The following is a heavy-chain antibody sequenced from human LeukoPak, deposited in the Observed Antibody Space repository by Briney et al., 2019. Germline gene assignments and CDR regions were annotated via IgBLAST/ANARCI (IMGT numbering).Heavy chain of an antibody. CDR2: INPNSGGT. CDR3: ARSVAVAGTYDDY. V-gene: IGHV1-2*02. CDR1: GYTFISVG. J-gene: IGHJ4*02. Sequence: ASVTVSCTTSGYTFISVGISWVRQARGQGLEWMGWINPNSGGTNYAQKFQGRVTMTRDTSISTAYMELSRLRSDDTAVYYCARSVAVAGTYDDYWGQGTLVTVSS. D-gene: IGHD6-19*01.